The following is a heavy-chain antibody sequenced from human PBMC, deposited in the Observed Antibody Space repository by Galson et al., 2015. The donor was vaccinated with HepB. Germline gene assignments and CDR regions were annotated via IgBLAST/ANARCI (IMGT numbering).Heavy chain of an antibody. CDR2: IGISDTTI. CDR3: ARERGRYCGADCYPYFDY. V-gene: IGHV3-11*01. J-gene: IGHJ4*02. Sequence: SLRLSCAASAFAFSDYYMSWIRQAPGKGLEWVSYIGISDTTIYYADSVKGRFTISRDNAKNSLYLQMNSLRAEDTAVYYCARERGRYCGADCYPYFDYWGQGTLVTVSS. D-gene: IGHD2-21*01. CDR1: AFAFSDYY.